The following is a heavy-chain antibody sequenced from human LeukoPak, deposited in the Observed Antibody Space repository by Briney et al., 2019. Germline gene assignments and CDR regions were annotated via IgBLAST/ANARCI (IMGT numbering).Heavy chain of an antibody. Sequence: PSETLSLTCSVSGGSFSSGSYYWSWIRQPPGKGLEWIGYIYYSGSTNYNPSLKSRVTISVDTSKNQFSLKLSSVTAADTAVYYCARIPFVVVPAAIDYWGQGTLVTVSS. D-gene: IGHD2-2*02. CDR3: ARIPFVVVPAAIDY. V-gene: IGHV4-61*01. J-gene: IGHJ4*02. CDR1: GGSFSSGSYY. CDR2: IYYSGST.